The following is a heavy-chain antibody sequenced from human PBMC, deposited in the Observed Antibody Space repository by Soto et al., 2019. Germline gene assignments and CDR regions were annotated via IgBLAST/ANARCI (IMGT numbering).Heavy chain of an antibody. V-gene: IGHV3-30*18. CDR3: AKQESDWTDHFDY. D-gene: IGHD1-1*01. J-gene: IGHJ4*02. CDR1: GFSFSSYG. Sequence: QVQLVESGGGVVQPGRSLRLSCAASGFSFSSYGMHWVRQAPGKGLEWVSMISYDGTDEYYADSVKGRFTISRDNSKNAVYLQMNSLRPEATAGYYCAKQESDWTDHFDYWGQGTLVTVSS. CDR2: ISYDGTDE.